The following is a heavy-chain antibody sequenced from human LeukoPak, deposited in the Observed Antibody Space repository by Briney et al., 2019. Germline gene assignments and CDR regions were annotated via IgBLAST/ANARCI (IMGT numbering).Heavy chain of an antibody. Sequence: GGSLRLSCAASGFTFSSYAMSWVRQAPGKGLEWVSAISGSGGSTYYADSVKGRFTISRDNSKNTLYLQMNSLRAEDTAVYYCAKDLNYYYDSSGNLGYWGQGTLVTVSS. V-gene: IGHV3-23*01. J-gene: IGHJ4*02. CDR2: ISGSGGST. CDR3: AKDLNYYYDSSGNLGY. D-gene: IGHD3-22*01. CDR1: GFTFSSYA.